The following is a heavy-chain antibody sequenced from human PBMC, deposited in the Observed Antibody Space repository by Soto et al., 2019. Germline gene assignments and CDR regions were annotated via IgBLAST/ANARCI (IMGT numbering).Heavy chain of an antibody. CDR3: TTDPNFITGDSDAFDI. Sequence: GGSLRLSCAASGFTFSNAWMSWVRQAPGKGLEWVGRIKSKTDGGTTDYAAPVKGRFTISRDDSKNTLYLQMNSLKTEDTAVYYCTTDPNFITGDSDAFDIWGQGTMVTVSS. J-gene: IGHJ3*02. D-gene: IGHD7-27*01. CDR1: GFTFSNAW. CDR2: IKSKTDGGTT. V-gene: IGHV3-15*01.